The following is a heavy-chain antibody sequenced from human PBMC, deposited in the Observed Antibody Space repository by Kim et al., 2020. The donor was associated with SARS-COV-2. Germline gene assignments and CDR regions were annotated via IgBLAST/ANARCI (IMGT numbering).Heavy chain of an antibody. Sequence: GGSLRLSCAASLFPFLLYVLHWVREAPGKGLEWVAVIWYDGSKEYYADSVKGRFTISRDNSKNTLSLQMNSLRAEDTAVYYCASDGCSSMSCYFFDYWGQGTLVTVSS. D-gene: IGHD2-2*01. V-gene: IGHV3-33*01. J-gene: IGHJ4*02. CDR1: LFPFLLYV. CDR2: IWYDGSKE. CDR3: ASDGCSSMSCYFFDY.